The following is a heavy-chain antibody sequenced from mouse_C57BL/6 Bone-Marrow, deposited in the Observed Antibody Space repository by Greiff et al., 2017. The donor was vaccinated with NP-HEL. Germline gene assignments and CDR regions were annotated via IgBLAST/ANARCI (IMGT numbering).Heavy chain of an antibody. CDR2: IYPGNSDT. CDR1: GYTFTSYW. D-gene: IGHD1-1*01. CDR3: TRLTYYYGSSYED. V-gene: IGHV1-5*01. Sequence: VQLQQSGTVLARPGASVKMSCKTSGYTFTSYWMHWVKQRPGQGLEWIGAIYPGNSDTSYNQKFKGKAKLTAVTSASTAYMELSSLTNEDSAVYYCTRLTYYYGSSYEDWGQGTTLTVSS. J-gene: IGHJ2*01.